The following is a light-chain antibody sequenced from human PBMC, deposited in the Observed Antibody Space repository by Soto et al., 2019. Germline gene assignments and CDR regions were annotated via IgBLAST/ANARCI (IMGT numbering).Light chain of an antibody. Sequence: DIQMTQSPSSLSASVGHRVTITCRASQAIRNDLALYQQKPGRAPKRLIYGSSSLQSGVPSRFSGRGSGTEFTLTISSLQPEDFATYYCLQHNVLPRTFGHGTKVDIK. J-gene: IGKJ1*01. CDR1: QAIRND. CDR3: LQHNVLPRT. CDR2: GSS. V-gene: IGKV1-17*01.